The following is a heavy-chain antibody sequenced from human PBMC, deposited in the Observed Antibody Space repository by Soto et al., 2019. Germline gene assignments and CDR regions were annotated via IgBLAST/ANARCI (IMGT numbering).Heavy chain of an antibody. CDR1: GFTFSSYA. D-gene: IGHD1-1*01. V-gene: IGHV3-23*01. Sequence: RLSCAASGFTFSSYAMSWVRQAPGKGLEWVSSISGSGGSTNYADSVKGRFTISRDLSKNTLYLQMNSLRAEDTAVYYCAKDRERSPHDSWGQGILVTVSS. CDR3: AKDRERSPHDS. CDR2: ISGSGGST. J-gene: IGHJ4*02.